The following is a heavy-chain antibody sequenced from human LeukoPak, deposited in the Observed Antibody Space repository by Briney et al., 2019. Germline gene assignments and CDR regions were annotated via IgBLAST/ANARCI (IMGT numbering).Heavy chain of an antibody. CDR2: IKQDGSEK. Sequence: PGGSLRLSCAASGFTFSSYWMSWVRQAPGKGLEWVANIKQDGSEKYYVDSVKGRFTISRDNAKNSLYLQMNSLRAEDTAVYYCAGAKTYYYGSGIGYWGQGTLVTVSS. CDR3: AGAKTYYYGSGIGY. J-gene: IGHJ4*02. D-gene: IGHD3-10*01. CDR1: GFTFSSYW. V-gene: IGHV3-7*01.